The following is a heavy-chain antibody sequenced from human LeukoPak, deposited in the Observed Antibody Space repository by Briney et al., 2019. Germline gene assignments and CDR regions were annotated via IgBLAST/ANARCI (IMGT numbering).Heavy chain of an antibody. Sequence: PGGSLRLSCAASGFTFSSYWMSWVRQAPGKGLEWVANIKQDGSEKYYVDSMKGRFTISRDNAKNSLYLQMNSLRAEDTAVYYCARAVEVLRFLEWLFPSSGYYGMDVWGQGTTVTVSS. CDR3: ARAVEVLRFLEWLFPSSGYYGMDV. CDR1: GFTFSSYW. J-gene: IGHJ6*02. V-gene: IGHV3-7*01. D-gene: IGHD3-3*01. CDR2: IKQDGSEK.